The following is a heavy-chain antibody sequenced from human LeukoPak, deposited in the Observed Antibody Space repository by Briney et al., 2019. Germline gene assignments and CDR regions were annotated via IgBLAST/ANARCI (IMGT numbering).Heavy chain of an antibody. V-gene: IGHV4-30-4*01. J-gene: IGHJ4*02. CDR1: GGSISSGDYY. CDR3: ARVEVVGVTNPSYYFDY. CDR2: IYYSGST. Sequence: PSETLSLTCTVSGGSISSGDYYWSWIRQPPGKGLEWIGYIYYSGSTFYNPPLKSRLTISVDTSKNQFSLKLSSVTAADTAVYYCARVEVVGVTNPSYYFDYWGQGTLVTVSS. D-gene: IGHD2-21*02.